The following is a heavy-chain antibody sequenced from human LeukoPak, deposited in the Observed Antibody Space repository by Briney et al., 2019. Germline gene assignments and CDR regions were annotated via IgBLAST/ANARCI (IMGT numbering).Heavy chain of an antibody. J-gene: IGHJ4*02. CDR2: ISSSGSTI. V-gene: IGHV3-11*01. CDR3: ARDRSSSVVAAAGTSGY. CDR1: GFTFSDYY. D-gene: IGHD6-13*01. Sequence: GGSLRLSCAASGFTFSDYYMSWIRQAPGKGLEWVSYISSSGSTIYYADSVEGRFTISRDNAKNSLYLQMNSLRAEDTAVYYCARDRSSSVVAAAGTSGYWGQGTLVTVSS.